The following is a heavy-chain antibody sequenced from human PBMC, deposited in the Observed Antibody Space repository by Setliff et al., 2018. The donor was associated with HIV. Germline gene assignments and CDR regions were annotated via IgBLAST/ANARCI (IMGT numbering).Heavy chain of an antibody. J-gene: IGHJ4*02. D-gene: IGHD6-19*01. CDR2: ISAYNGNT. V-gene: IGHV1-18*01. CDR1: GYTFTSYG. Sequence: ASVKVSCKASGYTFTSYGISWVRQAPGQGLEWMGWISAYNGNTNYAQKLQGRVTMTIDTATSRAYMELSSLRSEDTAVYYCARDSSSGWRRDIDYWGQGTLVTVSS. CDR3: ARDSSSGWRRDIDY.